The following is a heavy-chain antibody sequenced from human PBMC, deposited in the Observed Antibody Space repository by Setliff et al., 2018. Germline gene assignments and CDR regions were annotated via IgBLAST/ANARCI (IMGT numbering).Heavy chain of an antibody. CDR2: IYTSGST. CDR1: GGSISNYY. J-gene: IGHJ3*02. Sequence: SETLSLTCTVSGGSISNYYWSWIRQPAGKGLEWIGRIYTSGSTNYNPSLKSRVTMSVDTSKNQLSLKLSSVTAADTAVYYCARKGISALSGAFDMWGQGTMVTVSS. CDR3: ARKGISALSGAFDM. D-gene: IGHD1-26*01. V-gene: IGHV4-4*07.